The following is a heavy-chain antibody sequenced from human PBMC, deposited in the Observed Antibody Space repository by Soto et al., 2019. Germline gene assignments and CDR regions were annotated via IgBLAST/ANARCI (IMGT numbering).Heavy chain of an antibody. CDR1: GFTFSRYG. CDR3: VNDDIAVGGTFDY. Sequence: QVQLLESGGGVVQPGKSLRLSCAASGFTFSRYGMHWVRQAPGKGLEWVAVISHDGSTHYYADSVRGRFTFSRDNSKNTRYLQMHSVRAEDTPVYYCVNDDIAVGGTFDYWGQGPLVTSSS. D-gene: IGHD6-19*01. CDR2: ISHDGSTH. J-gene: IGHJ4*02. V-gene: IGHV3-30*18.